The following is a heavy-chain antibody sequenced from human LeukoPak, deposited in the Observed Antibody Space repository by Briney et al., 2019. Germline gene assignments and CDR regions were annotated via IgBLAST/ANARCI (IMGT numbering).Heavy chain of an antibody. V-gene: IGHV1-2*02. CDR3: ARDRERYRNYYYSMDV. Sequence: ASVKVSCKASGYTFTAYYMHWVRQAPGQGLEWMGWINPNSGGTNYAQKFQGRVTMTRDTSISTAYMELSGLISGDTAVYYCARDRERYRNYYYSMDVWGKGTTVTVSS. D-gene: IGHD2-15*01. CDR2: INPNSGGT. CDR1: GYTFTAYY. J-gene: IGHJ6*03.